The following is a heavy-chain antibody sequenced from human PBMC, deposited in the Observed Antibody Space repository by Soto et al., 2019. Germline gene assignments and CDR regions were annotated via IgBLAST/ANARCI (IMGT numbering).Heavy chain of an antibody. CDR2: IYDSQNF. V-gene: IGHV4-30-4*01. J-gene: IGHJ5*02. Sequence: QVQLQESGPGLVKPSQTMSLTCTVSGVYISSGEYYWSWIRQSPGKGLEWIGYIYDSQNFAYNPSLKSRVSISVDMSRNQFSLKMNSVTAADTAVYYCARTGDPNWLDPWGQGTLVTVSS. D-gene: IGHD7-27*01. CDR1: GVYISSGEYY. CDR3: ARTGDPNWLDP.